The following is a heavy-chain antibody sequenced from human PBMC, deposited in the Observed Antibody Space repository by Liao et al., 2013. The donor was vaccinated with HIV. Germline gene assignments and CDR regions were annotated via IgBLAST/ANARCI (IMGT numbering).Heavy chain of an antibody. V-gene: IGHV4-61*02. CDR3: ARDKDAFDY. CDR2: IYTSGST. J-gene: IGHJ4*02. CDR1: GGSITSGSYY. Sequence: QVQLQESGPGLVKPSQTLSLTCTVSGGSITSGSYYWSWIRQPAGKGLEWIGRIYTSGSTNYNPSLKSRVTISVDTSKNQFSLKVSSVTAADTAVYYCARDKDAFDYWGQGTLVTVSS.